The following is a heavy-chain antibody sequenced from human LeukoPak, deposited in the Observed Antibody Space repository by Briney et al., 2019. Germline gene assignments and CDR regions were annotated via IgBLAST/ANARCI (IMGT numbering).Heavy chain of an antibody. D-gene: IGHD3-22*01. CDR2: IYYSGRA. Sequence: MPSEXLSLTCTVSGGSISSYYWSWIRQPPGKGLEWVGYIYYSGRANYKPSLKSGVTISVEKCKNQFSLKLSSVTAADTAVYYCARADYDSSGAYYYYYYMDVWGKGTTVTVSS. J-gene: IGHJ6*03. V-gene: IGHV4-59*01. CDR1: GGSISSYY. CDR3: ARADYDSSGAYYYYYYMDV.